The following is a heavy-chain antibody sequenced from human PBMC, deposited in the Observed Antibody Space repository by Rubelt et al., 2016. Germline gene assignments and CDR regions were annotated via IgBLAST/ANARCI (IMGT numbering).Heavy chain of an antibody. CDR1: GYSISSDYY. Sequence: QVQLQESGPGLVKPSETLSLTCTVSGYSISSDYYWGWIRQPPGKGLEWIGSIYHSGSTYCNPSLKSRVAMSVDTSKNQFSLTLRSVTAADTAVYYCARDSGYSSSSTLDYWGQGTLVTASS. CDR3: ARDSGYSSSSTLDY. J-gene: IGHJ4*02. CDR2: IYHSGST. V-gene: IGHV4-38-2*02. D-gene: IGHD6-13*01.